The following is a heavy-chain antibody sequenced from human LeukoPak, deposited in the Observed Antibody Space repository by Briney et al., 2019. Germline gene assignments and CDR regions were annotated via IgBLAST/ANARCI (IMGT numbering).Heavy chain of an antibody. V-gene: IGHV3-48*03. CDR3: ARDGPVACSSTSCYADYFDS. J-gene: IGHJ4*02. Sequence: GGSLRLSCAASGFTFSSYEMNWVRQAPGKGLEWVAYISSSGSTIYYADSVKGRFTISRDNAKNSLYLQMNSLRAEDTAVYYCARDGPVACSSTSCYADYFDSWGQGPLVTVSS. CDR1: GFTFSSYE. CDR2: ISSSGSTI. D-gene: IGHD2-2*01.